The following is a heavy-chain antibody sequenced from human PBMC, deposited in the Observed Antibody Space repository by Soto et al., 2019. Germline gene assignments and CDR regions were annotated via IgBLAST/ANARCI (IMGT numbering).Heavy chain of an antibody. Sequence: PGGSLRLSCAASGFTFNLYPMNWVRQAPGKGLEWVSYITSSSTTVYYADSVRGRFTISRDNAKNSLYLQMNSLRDDDTAVYYCARGSSNWAYYFDFWGQGTLVTVSS. D-gene: IGHD6-13*01. CDR2: ITSSSTTV. CDR3: ARGSSNWAYYFDF. CDR1: GFTFNLYP. V-gene: IGHV3-48*02. J-gene: IGHJ4*02.